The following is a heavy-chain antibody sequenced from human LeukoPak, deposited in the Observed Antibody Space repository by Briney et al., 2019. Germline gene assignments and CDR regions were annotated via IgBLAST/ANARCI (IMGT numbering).Heavy chain of an antibody. CDR3: ARVGYSNSYDF. CDR2: MNPSNGNT. V-gene: IGHV1-8*03. Sequence: ASVKVSCRASGYTFTNFDINWVRQATGQGLEWMAWMNPSNGNTGNAQKFQGRVTITWDSSISTAYMELSSLRSEDTAVYYCARVGYSNSYDFWGQGTLVTVSS. J-gene: IGHJ4*02. CDR1: GYTFTNFD. D-gene: IGHD5-18*01.